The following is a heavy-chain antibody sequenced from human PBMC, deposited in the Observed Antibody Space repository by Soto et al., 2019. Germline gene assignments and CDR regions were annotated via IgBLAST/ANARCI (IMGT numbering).Heavy chain of an antibody. CDR3: ARERQWEPLLY. J-gene: IGHJ4*02. V-gene: IGHV1-18*04. CDR1: GYAVTNYG. D-gene: IGHD1-26*01. CDR2: VSAYYRNT. Sequence: QVRLVQSGLGVKKPGASVMLSCNTSGYAVTNYGVTWVRQAPGQGLEWMGWVSAYYRNTNYAQKVDDRVILTTDTSTSRAYLELRNLKSDDTAVYHCARERQWEPLLYWGEGTLVTVS.